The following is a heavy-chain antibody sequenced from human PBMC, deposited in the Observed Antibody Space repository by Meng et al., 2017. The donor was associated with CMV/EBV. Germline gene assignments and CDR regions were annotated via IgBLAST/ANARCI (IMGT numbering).Heavy chain of an antibody. CDR1: GGSISSYY. J-gene: IGHJ5*02. D-gene: IGHD3-3*01. Sequence: SETLSLTCTVSGGSISSYYWSWIRQPPGKGLEWIGYIYYSGSTNYNPSLKSRVTISVDTSKNQFSLKLSSVTAADTAVYYCAKDGGGVITIFGVANPTGGFDPWGQGTLVTVSS. CDR3: AKDGGGVITIFGVANPTGGFDP. CDR2: IYYSGST. V-gene: IGHV4-59*01.